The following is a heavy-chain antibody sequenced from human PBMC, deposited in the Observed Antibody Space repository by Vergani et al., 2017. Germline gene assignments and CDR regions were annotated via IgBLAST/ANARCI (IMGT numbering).Heavy chain of an antibody. J-gene: IGHJ4*02. D-gene: IGHD3-22*01. CDR2: IYPADSDT. Sequence: EVQLVQSGAEVKKPGESLKISCQISGYSFTNYWIGWVRQMPGKGLEWMGIIYPADSDTRYSPSFQGQVTISADKSISTAYLQRSSLRASDSAMYYCARLYGRDSSGSKCFDYWGQGTLVTVSS. V-gene: IGHV5-51*01. CDR1: GYSFTNYW. CDR3: ARLYGRDSSGSKCFDY.